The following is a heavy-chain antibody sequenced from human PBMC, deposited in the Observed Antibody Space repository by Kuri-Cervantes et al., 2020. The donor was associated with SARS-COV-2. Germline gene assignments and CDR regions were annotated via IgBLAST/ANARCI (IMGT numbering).Heavy chain of an antibody. CDR1: GFTFSSYA. D-gene: IGHD6-6*01. CDR2: ISGSGGST. Sequence: GESLKISCAASGFTFSSYAMSWVRPAPGKGLEWVSAISGSGGSTYYADSVKGRFTISSDNSKNTLYLQMNSLRAEDTAVYYCAKEEYSSPSYYFDYWGQGTLVTVSS. J-gene: IGHJ4*02. CDR3: AKEEYSSPSYYFDY. V-gene: IGHV3-23*01.